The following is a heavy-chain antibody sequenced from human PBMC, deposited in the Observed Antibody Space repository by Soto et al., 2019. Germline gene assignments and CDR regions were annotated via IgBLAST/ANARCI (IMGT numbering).Heavy chain of an antibody. D-gene: IGHD3-3*01. CDR3: AHRPPPRFFDP. Sequence: QITLKESGPTLVKPTQTLTLTCTFSGFSLSTTGVGVGWIRQPPRKALEWLALIYWDDDKPYSPSLKSRLTNTKDTSKNHVVLTMTNMDPLDTATYYCAHRPPPRFFDPWGQGTLVTVYS. CDR1: GFSLSTTGVG. J-gene: IGHJ5*02. CDR2: IYWDDDK. V-gene: IGHV2-5*02.